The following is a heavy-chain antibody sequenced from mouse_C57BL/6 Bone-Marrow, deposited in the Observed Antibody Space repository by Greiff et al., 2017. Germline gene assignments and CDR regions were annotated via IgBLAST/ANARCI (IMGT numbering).Heavy chain of an antibody. CDR2: IYPGNSDT. J-gene: IGHJ2*01. D-gene: IGHD1-1*01. CDR3: TKGRVVATGFDY. V-gene: IGHV1-5*01. Sequence: VQLQQSGTVLARPGASVKMSCKTSGYTFTSYWMPWVKQRPGQGLEWIGAIYPGNSDTSYNQKFKGKAKLTAVTSASTAYMELSSLTNEDSAVYYSTKGRVVATGFDYWGQGTTLTVSS. CDR1: GYTFTSYW.